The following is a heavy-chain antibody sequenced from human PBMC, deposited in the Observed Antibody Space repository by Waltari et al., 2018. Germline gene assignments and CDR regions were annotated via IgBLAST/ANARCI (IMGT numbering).Heavy chain of an antibody. CDR3: ASLRGWFDP. Sequence: QVQLQQWGAGLLKPSETLSLTCAVHNKSFSGYNWSWVRQPPGKGLEWIGEIDHSGRTNYHPSLKSRVTISEDTSKSQFSLNLSAVTAADTALYYCASLRGWFDPWGQGTLVIVSS. V-gene: IGHV4-34*02. D-gene: IGHD3-10*01. J-gene: IGHJ5*02. CDR2: IDHSGRT. CDR1: NKSFSGYN.